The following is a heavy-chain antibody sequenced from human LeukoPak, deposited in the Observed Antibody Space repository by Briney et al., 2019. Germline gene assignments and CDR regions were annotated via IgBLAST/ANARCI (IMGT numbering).Heavy chain of an antibody. V-gene: IGHV4-39*01. CDR2: IYHSGST. J-gene: IGHJ4*02. CDR1: GGSISSSSYY. CDR3: AKSYDSTSYYCQFDY. Sequence: SETLSLTCTVSGGSISSSSYYWGWIRQPPGKGLEWIGSIYHSGSTYYNPSLKSRVTISVDTSKNQFSLKLSSVTAADTALYYCAKSYDSTSYYCQFDYWGQGTLVTVSS. D-gene: IGHD3-22*01.